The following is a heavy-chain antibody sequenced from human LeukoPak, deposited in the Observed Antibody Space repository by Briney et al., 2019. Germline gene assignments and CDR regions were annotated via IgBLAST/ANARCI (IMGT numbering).Heavy chain of an antibody. V-gene: IGHV4-39*01. J-gene: IGHJ4*02. Sequence: SETLSLTCTVSGGSISSSSYYWGWIRQPPGKGLEWIGSIYYSGSTYYNPSLKSRVTISVDTSKNQFSLKLSSVTAADTAVYYCAGSIVLMVFGNGWVQGTLVTVSS. CDR1: GGSISSSSYY. CDR2: IYYSGST. CDR3: AGSIVLMVFGNG. D-gene: IGHD2-8*01.